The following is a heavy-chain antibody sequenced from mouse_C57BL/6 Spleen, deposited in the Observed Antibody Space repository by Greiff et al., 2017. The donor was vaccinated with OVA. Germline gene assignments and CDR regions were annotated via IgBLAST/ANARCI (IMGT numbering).Heavy chain of an antibody. CDR1: GYSFTGYY. V-gene: IGHV1-42*01. CDR3: ARGTYYDGSSYWYFDV. J-gene: IGHJ1*03. Sequence: VQLQQSGPELVKPGASVKISCKASGYSFTGYYMNWVKQSPEKSLEWIGEIIPSTGGTTYNQKFKAQATLTVDKSSSTAYMQLKSLTSEDSAVYYCARGTYYDGSSYWYFDVWGTGTTVTVSS. CDR2: IIPSTGGT. D-gene: IGHD1-1*01.